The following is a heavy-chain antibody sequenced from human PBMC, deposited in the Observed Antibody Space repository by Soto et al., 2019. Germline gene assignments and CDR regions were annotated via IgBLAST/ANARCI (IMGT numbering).Heavy chain of an antibody. CDR3: AKDLLPNTVTTCGS. CDR2: ISSDGNNT. D-gene: IGHD4-17*01. J-gene: IGHJ5*02. V-gene: IGHV3-30*18. CDR1: GFTFDRHG. Sequence: QVQLVESGGGAVQPGRSLRLSCAASGFTFDRHGMHWVRQAPGKGLEWVAVISSDGNNTYYADSVKGRFTISRDNFNNILYLQMSSLRAEDTAVYYCAKDLLPNTVTTCGSWGQGTLVTVSS.